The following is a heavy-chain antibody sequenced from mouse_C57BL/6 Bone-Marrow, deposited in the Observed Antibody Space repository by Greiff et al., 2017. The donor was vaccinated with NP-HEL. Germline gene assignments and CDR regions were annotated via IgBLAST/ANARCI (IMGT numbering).Heavy chain of an antibody. CDR3: ARDRGTTVSYFDY. V-gene: IGHV3-6*01. Sequence: EVKLVESGPGLVKPSQSLSLTCSVTGYSITSGYYWNWIRQFPGNKLEWMGYISYDGSNNYNPSLKNRISITRDTSKNQFFLKLNSVTTEDTATYYCARDRGTTVSYFDYWGQGTTLTVSS. CDR1: GYSITSGYY. J-gene: IGHJ2*01. CDR2: ISYDGSN. D-gene: IGHD1-1*01.